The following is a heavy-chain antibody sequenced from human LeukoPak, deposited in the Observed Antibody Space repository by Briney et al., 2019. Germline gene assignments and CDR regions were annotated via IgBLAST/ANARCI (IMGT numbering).Heavy chain of an antibody. V-gene: IGHV3-73*01. J-gene: IGHJ4*02. Sequence: GGSLRLSCAASGFTFSGSAMHWVRQASGKGLEWVGRIRSKANSYATAYAASVKGRFTISRDDSKNTAYLQMNSLKTEDTAVYYCARVGSSYCSSTSCRTFDYWGQGTLVTVSS. CDR2: IRSKANSYAT. D-gene: IGHD2-2*01. CDR3: ARVGSSYCSSTSCRTFDY. CDR1: GFTFSGSA.